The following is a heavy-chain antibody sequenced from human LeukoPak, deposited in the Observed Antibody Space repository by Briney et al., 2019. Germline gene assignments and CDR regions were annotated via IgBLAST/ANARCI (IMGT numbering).Heavy chain of an antibody. CDR2: IRAYNGNT. D-gene: IGHD1-26*01. J-gene: IGHJ5*02. CDR3: ARDREWELLRGDWFDP. V-gene: IGHV1-18*01. Sequence: ASVKVSCKASGYTFTSYGISWVRQAPGQGLEWMGWIRAYNGNTNYAQKLQGRVTMTTDTSTSTAYMELRSLRSDDTAVYYCARDREWELLRGDWFDPWGQGTLVTVSS. CDR1: GYTFTSYG.